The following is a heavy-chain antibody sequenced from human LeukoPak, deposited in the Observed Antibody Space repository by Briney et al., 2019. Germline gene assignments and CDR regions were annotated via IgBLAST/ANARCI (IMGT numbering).Heavy chain of an antibody. CDR1: GYSFTSYW. D-gene: IGHD6-13*01. CDR3: AARVGYSSSWYAFDI. V-gene: IGHV5-51*01. J-gene: IGHJ3*02. Sequence: GESLKISCKGSGYSFTSYWIGWVRQMPGKGLERMGIIYPGDSDTRYSPSFQGQVTISADKSISTAYLQWSSLKASDTAMYYCAARVGYSSSWYAFDIWGQGTMVTVSS. CDR2: IYPGDSDT.